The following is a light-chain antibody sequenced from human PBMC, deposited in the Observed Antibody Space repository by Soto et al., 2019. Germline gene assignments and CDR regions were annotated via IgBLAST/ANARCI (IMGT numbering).Light chain of an antibody. V-gene: IGKV3-20*01. CDR3: QQYHTSPLT. CDR2: GAS. Sequence: EMVLTQSPGTLSLSPGERATLSCRASQSVSSSYLAWYQQKPGQAPRLLIYGASSRATGIPDRFSGSGSATDFTLTISRLEPEDFAVYYCQQYHTSPLTFGGGTKVEIK. CDR1: QSVSSSY. J-gene: IGKJ4*01.